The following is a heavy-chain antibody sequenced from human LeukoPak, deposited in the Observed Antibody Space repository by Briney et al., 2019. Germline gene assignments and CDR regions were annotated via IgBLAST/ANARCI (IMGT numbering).Heavy chain of an antibody. D-gene: IGHD2-15*01. CDR3: TRQDCSGGSCSYVDY. V-gene: IGHV3-7*02. CDR2: IKQDGSEK. CDR1: RFTFSSYW. J-gene: IGHJ4*02. Sequence: GGSLRLSCAASRFTFSSYWMSWVRQAPGKGLEWVANIKQDGSEKYYVDSVKGRFTISRDNAKNSLYLQMNSLRAEDTAVYYCTRQDCSGGSCSYVDYWGQGTLVTVSS.